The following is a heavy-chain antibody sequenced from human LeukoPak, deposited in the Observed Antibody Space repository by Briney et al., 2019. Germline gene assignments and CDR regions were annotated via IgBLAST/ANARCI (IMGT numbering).Heavy chain of an antibody. CDR2: IFYTGRTNYRTT. V-gene: IGHV4-59*01. CDR3: ARSGYSYGTGYYFDY. CDR1: GCSFSNFY. J-gene: IGHJ4*02. Sequence: SESLSLTCTVSGCSFSNFYRSWIRQPPGKGLEWVGFIFYTGRTNYRTTTYRPHLKRRVTISLDTSKDQLSLTLSSVTAADTAVYYCARSGYSYGTGYYFDYWGQGTLVTVSS. D-gene: IGHD5-18*01.